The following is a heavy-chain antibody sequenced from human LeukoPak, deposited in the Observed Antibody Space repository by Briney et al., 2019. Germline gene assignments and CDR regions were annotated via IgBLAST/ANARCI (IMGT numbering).Heavy chain of an antibody. CDR1: GYTFTSYY. CDR3: AREPTNWIDY. CDR2: MNPNSGAT. Sequence: ASVKVSCKASGYTFTSYYMHWVRQAPGQGLEWMGWMNPNSGATNYAQKFQGRVTMTRDTSSSTAYMELSWLTSDDTAVYYCAREPTNWIDYWGQGTLVTVSS. D-gene: IGHD1-1*01. V-gene: IGHV1-2*02. J-gene: IGHJ4*02.